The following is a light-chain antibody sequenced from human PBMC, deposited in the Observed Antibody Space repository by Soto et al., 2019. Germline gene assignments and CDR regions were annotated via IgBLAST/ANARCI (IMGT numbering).Light chain of an antibody. V-gene: IGKV1-5*03. J-gene: IGKJ2*01. Sequence: DIQMTQSPSTLSASVGDRVTITCRASHNIYTWLAWYQQKPGKAPTLLIYKASSLEVGVPSRFSCSGSGTEITLTMTSLQTDDFAIYYCQQSNVYPYTFGQGTRLDMK. CDR3: QQSNVYPYT. CDR2: KAS. CDR1: HNIYTW.